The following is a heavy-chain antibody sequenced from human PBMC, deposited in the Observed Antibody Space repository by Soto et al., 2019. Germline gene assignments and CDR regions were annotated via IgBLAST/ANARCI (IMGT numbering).Heavy chain of an antibody. J-gene: IGHJ4*02. CDR3: ARNKITGLFNY. Sequence: LETLWLICAVYGGIPRGYYWNWIRQPPGTGLEWIGEINHSGSTNYNPSLKSRVTISVDTSKNQFSLKLTSVTAADTAVYYCARNKITGLFNYWGQGTLVT. CDR2: INHSGST. V-gene: IGHV4-34*01. CDR1: GGIPRGYY. D-gene: IGHD2-8*02.